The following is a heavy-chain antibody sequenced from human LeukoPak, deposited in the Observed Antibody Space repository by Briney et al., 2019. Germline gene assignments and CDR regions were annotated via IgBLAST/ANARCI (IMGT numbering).Heavy chain of an antibody. J-gene: IGHJ4*02. CDR3: ARAYDILTGYIDY. CDR1: GYTFTGYY. D-gene: IGHD3-9*01. V-gene: IGHV1-2*02. Sequence: ASVKVSCKASGYTFTGYYMHWVRQAPGQGLEWMGWINPNSGGTNYARKFQGRVTMTRDPSISTAYMAQSRQRSEDTAVYYCARAYDILTGYIDYWGQGTLVTVSS. CDR2: INPNSGGT.